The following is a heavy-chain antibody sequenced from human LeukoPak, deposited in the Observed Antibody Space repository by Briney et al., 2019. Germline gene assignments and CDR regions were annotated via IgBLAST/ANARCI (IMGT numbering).Heavy chain of an antibody. D-gene: IGHD5-18*01. V-gene: IGHV3-23*01. CDR1: GFTFSSYA. Sequence: GGSLRLSCAASGFTFSSYAMSWVRQAPGKGLEWVSAISGSGGSTYYADSVKGRFTISRDNSKNTLYLQMNSLRAEDTAVYYCAKVPVQLGPVSVAAGDWYFDLWGRGTLVTVSS. CDR2: ISGSGGST. CDR3: AKVPVQLGPVSVAAGDWYFDL. J-gene: IGHJ2*01.